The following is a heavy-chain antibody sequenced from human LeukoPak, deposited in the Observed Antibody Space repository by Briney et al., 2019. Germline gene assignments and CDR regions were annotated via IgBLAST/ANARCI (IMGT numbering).Heavy chain of an antibody. D-gene: IGHD3-3*01. CDR1: GYSFTSYW. Sequence: SGESLKISCKGSGYSFTSYWIGWVRQMPGKGLEWMGIIYPGDSDTRYSPSFQGQVTISADKSISTAYLQWSSLKASDTAMYYCARTRKNPYYDFWSGYPHFGYWYGMDVWGQGTTVAVSS. J-gene: IGHJ6*02. V-gene: IGHV5-51*01. CDR3: ARTRKNPYYDFWSGYPHFGYWYGMDV. CDR2: IYPGDSDT.